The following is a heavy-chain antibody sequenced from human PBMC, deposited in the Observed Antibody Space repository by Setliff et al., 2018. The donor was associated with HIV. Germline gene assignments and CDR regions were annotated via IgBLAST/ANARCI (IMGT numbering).Heavy chain of an antibody. CDR3: ARDLGGPRNFDN. V-gene: IGHV4-34*01. Sequence: SETLSLTCAVSGGSFSGYYWSWIRQPPGKGLEWIGEINQSGGINYNPSLKSRVTISIDTSKNQFSLKLRSVTAADTAVYYCARDLGGPRNFDNWGQGTLVTVSS. J-gene: IGHJ4*02. D-gene: IGHD2-15*01. CDR2: INQSGGI. CDR1: GGSFSGYY.